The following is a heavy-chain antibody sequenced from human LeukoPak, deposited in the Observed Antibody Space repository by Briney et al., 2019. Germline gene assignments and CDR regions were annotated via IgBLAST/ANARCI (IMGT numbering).Heavy chain of an antibody. J-gene: IGHJ4*02. V-gene: IGHV3-23*01. CDR2: ISGSGGST. CDR1: GFTFSSYA. Sequence: PGGSLRLSCAASGFTFSSYAMSWVRQAPGKGLEWVSLISGSGGSTYPADSVKGRFTISRDNSKNTLYLQLNSLRAEDTAVFYCAKGGNGSYVYWGQGILVTVSS. D-gene: IGHD3-16*01. CDR3: AKGGNGSYVY.